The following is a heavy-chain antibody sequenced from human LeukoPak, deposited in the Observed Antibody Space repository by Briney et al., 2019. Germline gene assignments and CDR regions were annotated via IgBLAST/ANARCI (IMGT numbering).Heavy chain of an antibody. Sequence: GGSLRLSCAASGFTFSNYAMNWVRQAPGKGLEWVSAISGSGGSTYYADSVKGRFTISRDNAKNTLYLQMNSLRAEDTAVYYCAREAEDYGDSPYYYYYYMDVWGKGTTVTVSS. V-gene: IGHV3-23*01. CDR3: AREAEDYGDSPYYYYYYMDV. J-gene: IGHJ6*03. D-gene: IGHD4-17*01. CDR1: GFTFSNYA. CDR2: ISGSGGST.